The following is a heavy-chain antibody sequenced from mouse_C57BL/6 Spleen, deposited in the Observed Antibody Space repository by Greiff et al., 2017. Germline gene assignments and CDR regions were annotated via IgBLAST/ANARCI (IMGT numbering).Heavy chain of an antibody. V-gene: IGHV1-82*01. J-gene: IGHJ4*01. CDR2: IYPGDGDT. CDR3: ARRSDYAMDY. CDR1: GYAFSSSW. Sequence: QVQLQQSGPELVKPGASVKISCKASGYAFSSSWMNWVKQRPGKGLEWIGRIYPGDGDTNYNGKFKGKATLTADKSAITAYKQRSSLTSEDTAVYFCARRSDYAMDYWGQGTSVTVSS.